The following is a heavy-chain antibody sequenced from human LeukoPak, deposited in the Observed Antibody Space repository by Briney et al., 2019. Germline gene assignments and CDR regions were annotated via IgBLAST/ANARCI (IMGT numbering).Heavy chain of an antibody. CDR2: ICGSGGST. CDR3: AKNSGGSCYSHLDH. V-gene: IGHV3-23*01. J-gene: IGHJ4*02. D-gene: IGHD2-15*01. Sequence: GGSLRLSCAAPGFTFSNYAMSWVRQAPGKGLEWVSVICGSGGSTYYADSVKGRFTISRDNSKNTLYLQMNSLRVEDTAVYYCAKNSGGSCYSHLDHWGQGTLVTVSS. CDR1: GFTFSNYA.